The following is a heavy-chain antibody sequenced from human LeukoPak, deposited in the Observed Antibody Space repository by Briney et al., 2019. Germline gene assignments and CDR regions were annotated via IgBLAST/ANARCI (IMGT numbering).Heavy chain of an antibody. CDR1: GFTFSSYG. D-gene: IGHD7-27*01. Sequence: GGSLRLSCAASGFTFSSYGMLWVRQAPGKGLEWVTFIQYDGSNKYYADSVKGRFTISRDNSKNTLFLQMNSLRAEDTAVYYCAKGINWGYYFDYWGQGTLVTVSS. J-gene: IGHJ4*02. V-gene: IGHV3-30*02. CDR3: AKGINWGYYFDY. CDR2: IQYDGSNK.